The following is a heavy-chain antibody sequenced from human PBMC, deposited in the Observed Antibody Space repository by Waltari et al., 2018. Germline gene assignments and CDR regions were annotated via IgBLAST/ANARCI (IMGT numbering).Heavy chain of an antibody. V-gene: IGHV3-7*01. CDR3: AALSYYSFDI. J-gene: IGHJ3*02. CDR2: IKQEGGEK. D-gene: IGHD3-16*01. Sequence: VQLVESGGGLVQPGGSLRLSCAASGFTFRNFWMSWVRQAPGKGLEWVANIKQEGGEKSYVDSVKGRFTISRDNAKNSLYLQMNSLGGDDTALYYCAALSYYSFDIWGQGTVVTVSS. CDR1: GFTFRNFW.